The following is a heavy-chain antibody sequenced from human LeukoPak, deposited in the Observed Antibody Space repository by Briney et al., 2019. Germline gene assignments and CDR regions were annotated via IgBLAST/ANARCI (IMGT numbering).Heavy chain of an antibody. CDR3: ARGRSSMVRGYYYHYMDV. J-gene: IGHJ6*03. D-gene: IGHD3-10*01. CDR1: GGSISSYY. V-gene: IGHV4-59*01. Sequence: TSETLSLTCTVSGGSISSYYWSWIRQPPGKGLEWIGYIYYSGSTNYNPSLKSRVTISVDTSKNQFSLKLSSVTAADTAVYYCARGRSSMVRGYYYHYMDVWGKGTTVTISS. CDR2: IYYSGST.